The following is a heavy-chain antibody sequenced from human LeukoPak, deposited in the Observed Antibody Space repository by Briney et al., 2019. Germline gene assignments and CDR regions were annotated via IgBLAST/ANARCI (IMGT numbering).Heavy chain of an antibody. CDR2: IYTSGIT. CDR3: ARDKTANSGWGYYYYYYMDV. Sequence: SETLSLTRTVSGGSISSGTYYWYWIRQPAGKGLEWIGRIYTSGITNYNPSLKSRVTISVDTSKNQFSLKLTSVTASDTAVYYCARDKTANSGWGYYYYYYMDVWGKGTTVTISS. J-gene: IGHJ6*03. CDR1: GGSISSGTYY. V-gene: IGHV4-61*02. D-gene: IGHD6-19*01.